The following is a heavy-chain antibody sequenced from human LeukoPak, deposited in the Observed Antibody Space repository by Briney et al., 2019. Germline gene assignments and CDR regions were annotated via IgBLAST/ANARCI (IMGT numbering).Heavy chain of an antibody. CDR3: AKTTVGYSSGRYPGWPPDC. CDR1: GFTFNTYA. D-gene: IGHD6-19*01. V-gene: IGHV3-23*01. CDR2: ICGSGGCT. J-gene: IGHJ4*02. Sequence: GGSLRLSCEASGFTFNTYAIYWVRQAPGKGLEWVSGICGSGGCTYYADSVEGRFTISRDNSKNTVYLQMNSLTADDTAVYYCAKTTVGYSSGRYPGWPPDCWGQGTLVTVSS.